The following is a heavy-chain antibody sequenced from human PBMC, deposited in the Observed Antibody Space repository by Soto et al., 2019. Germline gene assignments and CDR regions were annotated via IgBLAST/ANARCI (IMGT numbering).Heavy chain of an antibody. CDR2: ISSSGSTI. CDR1: GVTFWSYS. D-gene: IGHD7-27*01. Sequence: GGSLRLCCAASGVTFWSYSMNWVRQAPGKGLEWVSYISSSGSTIYYADSVKGRFTISRDNAKNSLYLQMNSLRAEDTAVYYCARDYWGGYYYYGMDVWGQGTTVTVSS. CDR3: ARDYWGGYYYYGMDV. V-gene: IGHV3-48*01. J-gene: IGHJ6*02.